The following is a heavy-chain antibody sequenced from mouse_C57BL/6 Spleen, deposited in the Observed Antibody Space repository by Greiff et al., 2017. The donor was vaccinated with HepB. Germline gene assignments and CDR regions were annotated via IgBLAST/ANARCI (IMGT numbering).Heavy chain of an antibody. D-gene: IGHD3-3*01. Sequence: VQLQQSGAELVMPGASVKLSCKASGYTFTSYWMHWVKQRPGQGLEWIGEIDPSDSYTNYNQKFKGKSTLTVDKSSSTAYMQLSSLTSEDSAVYYCARKGKGQDYFDYWGQGTTLTVSS. CDR3: ARKGKGQDYFDY. CDR1: GYTFTSYW. V-gene: IGHV1-69*01. CDR2: IDPSDSYT. J-gene: IGHJ2*01.